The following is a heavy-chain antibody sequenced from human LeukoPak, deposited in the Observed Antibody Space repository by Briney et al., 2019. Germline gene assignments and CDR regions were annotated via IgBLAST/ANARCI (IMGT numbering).Heavy chain of an antibody. CDR2: ISAYNGNT. Sequence: ASVKLSCKASGYTFTSYGISWVRQAPGQGLEWMGWISAYNGNTNYAQKLQGRDTMTTDTSTSTAYMELRSLRSDDTAVYYCARDNRITGTTDYYYYMDVWGKGTTVTVSS. D-gene: IGHD1-7*01. V-gene: IGHV1-18*01. CDR3: ARDNRITGTTDYYYYMDV. J-gene: IGHJ6*03. CDR1: GYTFTSYG.